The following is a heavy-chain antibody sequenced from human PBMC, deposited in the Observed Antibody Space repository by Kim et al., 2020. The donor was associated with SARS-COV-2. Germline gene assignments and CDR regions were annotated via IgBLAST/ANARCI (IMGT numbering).Heavy chain of an antibody. CDR2: ISYDGSNK. J-gene: IGHJ6*01. Sequence: GGSLRLSCAASGFTFSRYGMHGVRQALGKGLEWVAVISYDGSNKDYADFVKGRFTISRDNSKNTLDLQRNSLRAEDTAVYYCAKERNNGSSSGWTYYYYG. CDR3: AKERNNGSSSGWTYYYYG. D-gene: IGHD6-19*01. V-gene: IGHV3-30*18. CDR1: GFTFSRYG.